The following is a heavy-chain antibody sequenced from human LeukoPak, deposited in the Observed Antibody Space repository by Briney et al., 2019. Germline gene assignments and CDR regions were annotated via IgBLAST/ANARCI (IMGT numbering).Heavy chain of an antibody. CDR3: AREPDVYGSWYFDL. Sequence: GGSLRLSCAASGFTLSSHDVHWIRQVPGKGLEWISAINVAGNTYYSDSVKGRFSVSRDNAKNSVHLQMTSLRAGDTAVYHCAREPDVYGSWYFDLWGRGTQVTVSS. CDR1: GFTLSSHD. J-gene: IGHJ2*01. V-gene: IGHV3-13*01. CDR2: INVAGNT. D-gene: IGHD2-8*01.